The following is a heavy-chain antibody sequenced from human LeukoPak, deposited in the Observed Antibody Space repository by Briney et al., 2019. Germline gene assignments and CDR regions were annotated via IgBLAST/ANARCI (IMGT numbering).Heavy chain of an antibody. CDR1: GGSFSGYY. V-gene: IGHV4-34*01. CDR3: ARGPVRLYCSSTSCXXXDY. D-gene: IGHD2-2*01. CDR2: INHSGST. Sequence: SETLSLTCAVYGGSFSGYYWSWIRQPPGKGLEWIGEINHSGSTNYNPSLKSRVTISVDTSKNQFSLKLSSVTAADTAVYYCARGPVRLYCSSTSCXXXDYWGQGTLVTVSS. J-gene: IGHJ4*02.